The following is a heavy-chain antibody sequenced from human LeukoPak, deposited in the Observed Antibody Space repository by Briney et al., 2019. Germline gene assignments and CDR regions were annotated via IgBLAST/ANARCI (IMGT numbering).Heavy chain of an antibody. CDR1: GYSFTTYW. V-gene: IGHV5-51*01. CDR3: ARRARDGYSSGWYYFDY. CDR2: IYPGDSDT. Sequence: GESLKISCRVSGYSFTTYWIGWVRQMPGKGLEWMGIIYPGDSDTRYSPSFQGQVTISADKSISTAYLQWSSLKASDTAMYFCARRARDGYSSGWYYFDYWGQGTLVTVSS. D-gene: IGHD6-19*01. J-gene: IGHJ4*02.